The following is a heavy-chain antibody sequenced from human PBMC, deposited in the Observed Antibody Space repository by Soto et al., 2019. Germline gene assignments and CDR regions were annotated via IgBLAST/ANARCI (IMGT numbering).Heavy chain of an antibody. D-gene: IGHD3-3*01. CDR3: ARGLDYDFWSGPPKGMDV. J-gene: IGHJ6*02. Sequence: QVQLVESGGGVVQPGRSLRLSCAASGFTFSSYGMHWVRQAPGKGLEWVAVISYDGSNKYYADSVKGRFTISRDNSKNTLYLHMNSLRAEDTAVYYCARGLDYDFWSGPPKGMDVWGQGTTVTVSS. CDR1: GFTFSSYG. V-gene: IGHV3-30*03. CDR2: ISYDGSNK.